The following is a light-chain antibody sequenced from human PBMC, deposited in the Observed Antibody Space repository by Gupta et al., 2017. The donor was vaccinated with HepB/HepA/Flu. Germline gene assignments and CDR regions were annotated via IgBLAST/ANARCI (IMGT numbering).Light chain of an antibody. J-gene: IGKJ5*01. CDR3: QQYCSSPPVT. Sequence: EIVLTQSTGPLSVSSGERATLSCRASQSVSSSYLAGYQQKPGQAPRRLIYGASSRTTGPPDRFIGSGAGTDVTLTISRLVPEDFAVYYCQQYCSSPPVTFGQGTRLEIK. CDR2: GAS. CDR1: QSVSSSY. V-gene: IGKV3-20*01.